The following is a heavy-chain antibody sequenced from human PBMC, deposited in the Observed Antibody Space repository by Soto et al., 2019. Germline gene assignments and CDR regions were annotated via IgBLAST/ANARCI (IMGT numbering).Heavy chain of an antibody. CDR2: INHSGST. CDR1: GGSFSGYY. D-gene: IGHD2-21*01. Sequence: QVQLQQWGAGLLKPSETLSLTCAVYGGSFSGYYWSWIRQPPGKGLEWIGEINHSGSTNYNPSLKSRVTISVDTSKNQFSLKLGSVTAADTAVYYCARLPNLCGGDCYLDYWGQGTLVTVSS. CDR3: ARLPNLCGGDCYLDY. J-gene: IGHJ4*02. V-gene: IGHV4-34*01.